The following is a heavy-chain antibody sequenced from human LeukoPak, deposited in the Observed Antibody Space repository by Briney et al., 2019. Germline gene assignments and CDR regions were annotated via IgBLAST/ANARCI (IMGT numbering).Heavy chain of an antibody. J-gene: IGHJ4*02. V-gene: IGHV3-23*01. D-gene: IGHD4-17*01. CDR3: AKVFEANYGDFEFDY. Sequence: GGSLRLSCTASGFTFGDYAMSWVRQAPGKGLEWVSAISGSGGSTYYADSVKGRFTISRDNSKNTLYLQMNSLRAEDTAVYYCAKVFEANYGDFEFDYWGQGTLVTVSS. CDR2: ISGSGGST. CDR1: GFTFGDYA.